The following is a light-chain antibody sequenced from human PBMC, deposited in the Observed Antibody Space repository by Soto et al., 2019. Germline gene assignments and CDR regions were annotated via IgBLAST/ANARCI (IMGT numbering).Light chain of an antibody. CDR1: QSVLYSSNNKNY. J-gene: IGKJ2*01. CDR2: WAS. CDR3: QQYYSTPQNT. Sequence: DIVMTQSPDSLAVSLGERATINCKSSQSVLYSSNNKNYLAWYQQKPGQPPKLLIYWASTRESGVPDRFSGSGSVTDFTLTISSLQAEDVAVYYCQQYYSTPQNTFGQGTKLEIK. V-gene: IGKV4-1*01.